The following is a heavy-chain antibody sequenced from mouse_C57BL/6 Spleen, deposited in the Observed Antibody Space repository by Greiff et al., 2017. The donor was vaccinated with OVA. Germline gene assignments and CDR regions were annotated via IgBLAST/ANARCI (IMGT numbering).Heavy chain of an antibody. Sequence: EVQLQQSGPELVKPGASVKISCKASGYTFTDYYMNWVKQSHGKSLEWIGDINPNNGGTSYNQKFKGKATLTVDKSSSTAYMELRSLTSEDSAVYYCYGYDVWFAYWGQGTLVTVSA. V-gene: IGHV1-26*01. D-gene: IGHD2-2*01. CDR2: INPNNGGT. J-gene: IGHJ3*01. CDR1: GYTFTDYY. CDR3: YGYDVWFAY.